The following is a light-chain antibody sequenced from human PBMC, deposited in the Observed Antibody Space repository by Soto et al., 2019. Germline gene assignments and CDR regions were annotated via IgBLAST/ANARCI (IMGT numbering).Light chain of an antibody. CDR1: QSVSSNY. J-gene: IGKJ1*01. CDR3: QQYASSRT. CDR2: GAT. V-gene: IGKV3-20*01. Sequence: ILLTQSPDTLSLSPGERATLSCRASQSVSSNYLAWYQQKPGQAPRLFIYGATNRATGIPDRFSGSGSGTDFTLTINRLEPEDFAVYYCQQYASSRTFGQGTKVEMK.